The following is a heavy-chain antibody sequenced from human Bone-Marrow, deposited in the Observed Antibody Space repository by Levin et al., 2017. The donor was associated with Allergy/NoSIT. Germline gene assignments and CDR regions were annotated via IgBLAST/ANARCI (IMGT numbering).Heavy chain of an antibody. CDR2: INWSSTTI. J-gene: IGHJ4*02. CDR1: GFTFDDYA. D-gene: IGHD4-23*01. Sequence: GGSLRLSCAASGFTFDDYAMHWVRQRPGKGLEWVSSINWSSTTIGYADSVKGRFTISRDNAKNSLYLQINSLRREDTALYYCAKEKDAVVIRHLLDNWGQGTLVSVSS. V-gene: IGHV3-9*01. CDR3: AKEKDAVVIRHLLDN.